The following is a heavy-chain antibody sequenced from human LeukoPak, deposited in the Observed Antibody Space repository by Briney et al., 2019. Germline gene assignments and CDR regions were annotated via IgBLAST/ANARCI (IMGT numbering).Heavy chain of an antibody. CDR3: ARATVTVYYYGMDV. Sequence: SETLSLTCTVSGGSISSGGYYWSWIRQHPGKGLEWIGYIYYSGSTYYNPSHKSRVTISVDTSKNQFSLKRSSVTAADTAVYYCARATVTVYYYGMDVWGQGTTVTVSS. V-gene: IGHV4-31*03. CDR2: IYYSGST. J-gene: IGHJ6*02. D-gene: IGHD4-11*01. CDR1: GGSISSGGYY.